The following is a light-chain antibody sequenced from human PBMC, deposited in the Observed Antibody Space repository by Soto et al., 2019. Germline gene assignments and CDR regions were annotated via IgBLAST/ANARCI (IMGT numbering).Light chain of an antibody. V-gene: IGLV7-43*01. J-gene: IGLJ3*02. Sequence: QAVVTQEPSLTVSPGGTVTLTCASSTGAVTSGYYPNWVQQKPGQAPRTLIYSGTNRHPWTPARFSGSLLGGKAALTLSGVQPEDEAEYYCLLYYGGAWVFGGGTKLTVL. CDR3: LLYYGGAWV. CDR2: SGT. CDR1: TGAVTSGYY.